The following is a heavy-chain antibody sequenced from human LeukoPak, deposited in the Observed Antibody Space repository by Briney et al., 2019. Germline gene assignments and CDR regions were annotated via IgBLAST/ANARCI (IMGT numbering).Heavy chain of an antibody. CDR2: IDPTDSYT. CDR1: GYSFTNYW. Sequence: GESLKISCKGSGYSFTNYWITWVRQMPGTGLEWLGRIDPTDSYTNYSPSFQGHVTISADKSISTAYLQWSSLKTSDTAMYYCARNYGSGSPLDHWGQGTLVTVSS. V-gene: IGHV5-10-1*01. J-gene: IGHJ4*02. D-gene: IGHD3-10*01. CDR3: ARNYGSGSPLDH.